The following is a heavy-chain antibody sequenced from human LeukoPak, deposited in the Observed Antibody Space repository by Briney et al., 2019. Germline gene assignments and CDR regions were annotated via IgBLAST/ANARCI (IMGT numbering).Heavy chain of an antibody. D-gene: IGHD2-21*01. Sequence: SETLSLTCTVSGGSISRYYWSWIRQPPGKGLEWIGYIFYSGSTNYNPSLKSRVSISVDTSKNQFSLKLSSVTAADTAVYYCARHVVASSPLAYWGQGTLVTVSS. V-gene: IGHV4-59*01. CDR3: ARHVVASSPLAY. J-gene: IGHJ4*02. CDR1: GGSISRYY. CDR2: IFYSGST.